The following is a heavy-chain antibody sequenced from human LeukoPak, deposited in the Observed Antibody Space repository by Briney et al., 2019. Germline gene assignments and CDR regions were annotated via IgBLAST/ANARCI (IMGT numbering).Heavy chain of an antibody. CDR1: GGTFSSYA. CDR2: IIPILGIA. V-gene: IGHV1-69*04. CDR3: ARDRRGEGSGRRDYYYYYGMDV. D-gene: IGHD3-10*01. Sequence: SVKVSCKASGGTFSSYAISWVRQAPGQGLEWMGRIIPILGIANYAQKFQGRVTITADKSTSTAYMELSSLRSEDTAVYYCARDRRGEGSGRRDYYYYYGMDVWGQGTTVTVSS. J-gene: IGHJ6*02.